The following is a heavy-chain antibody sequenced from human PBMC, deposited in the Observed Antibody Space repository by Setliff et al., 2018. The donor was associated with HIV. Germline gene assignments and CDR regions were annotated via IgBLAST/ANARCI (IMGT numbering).Heavy chain of an antibody. D-gene: IGHD3-22*01. CDR2: IYPGDSDP. CDR3: ARRMRYYDSSGYYGHYFDS. J-gene: IGHJ4*02. CDR1: GYSFTNYW. V-gene: IGHV5-51*01. Sequence: HGESLKISCKASGYSFTNYWIGWVRQMPGKGLEWMGIIYPGDSDPRYSPSFQGRVTISADKSISTAYLQWSSLKASDTAMYYCARRMRYYDSSGYYGHYFDSWGQGTLVTVSS.